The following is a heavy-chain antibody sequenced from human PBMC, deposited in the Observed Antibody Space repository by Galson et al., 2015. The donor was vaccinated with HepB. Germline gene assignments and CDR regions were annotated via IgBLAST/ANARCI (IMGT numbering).Heavy chain of an antibody. D-gene: IGHD3-10*01. CDR1: GFTFSSYA. CDR3: ARHGGSITILRYSPDY. J-gene: IGHJ4*02. CDR2: ISSSSSYI. Sequence: LRLSCAASGFTFSSYAMSWVRQAPGKGLEWVSSISSSSSYIYYADSVKGRFTISRDNAKNSLYLQMNSLRAEDTAVYYCARHGGSITILRYSPDYWGQGTLVTVSS. V-gene: IGHV3-21*01.